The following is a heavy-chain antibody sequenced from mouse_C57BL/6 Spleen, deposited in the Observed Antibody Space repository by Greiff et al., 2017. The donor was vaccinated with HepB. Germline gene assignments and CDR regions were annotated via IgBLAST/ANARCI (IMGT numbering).Heavy chain of an antibody. J-gene: IGHJ3*01. CDR1: GYSITSGYD. V-gene: IGHV3-1*01. CDR2: ISYSGST. CDR3: ARGPRDWDGAY. Sequence: VQLKESGPGMVKPSQSLSLTCTVTGYSITSGYDWHWIRHFPGNKLEWMGYISYSGSTNYNPSLQSRISITHDTSKNHFFLKLNSVTTEDTATYYCARGPRDWDGAYWGQGTLVTVSA. D-gene: IGHD4-1*01.